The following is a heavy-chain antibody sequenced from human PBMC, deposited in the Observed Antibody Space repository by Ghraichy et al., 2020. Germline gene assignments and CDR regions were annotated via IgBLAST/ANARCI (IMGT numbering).Heavy chain of an antibody. Sequence: GGSLRLSCVASEFTFSNYIMHWVRQAPGKGLEYVSAINSNGGSTYYADSVKGRFTISRDNSKNTLYLQMGSLRAEDMAVYYCVRAGGSSLYYDYMDVWGKGTTVTVSS. D-gene: IGHD2-15*01. CDR3: VRAGGSSLYYDYMDV. CDR1: EFTFSNYI. J-gene: IGHJ6*03. V-gene: IGHV3-64*02. CDR2: INSNGGST.